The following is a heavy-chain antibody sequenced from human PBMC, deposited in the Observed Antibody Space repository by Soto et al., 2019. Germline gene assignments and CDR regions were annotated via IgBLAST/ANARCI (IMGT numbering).Heavy chain of an antibody. D-gene: IGHD5-18*01. V-gene: IGHV3-23*01. CDR3: AKGGYGLNWFDP. CDR1: GFNFSSYA. Sequence: PXGSLRLSCAASGFNFSSYARSWVRPAPGKGLEWVSGISGSGGSTYYADSVKGRFTISRDHSKNTLYLQMNSLRAEDTAVYYCAKGGYGLNWFDPWAQGTLVTVSS. CDR2: ISGSGGST. J-gene: IGHJ5*02.